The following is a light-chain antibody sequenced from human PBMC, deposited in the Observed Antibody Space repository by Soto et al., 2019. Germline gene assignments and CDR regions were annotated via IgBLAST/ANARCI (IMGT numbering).Light chain of an antibody. J-gene: IGKJ1*01. V-gene: IGKV3-15*01. CDR2: DAS. CDR3: QQYNNWPRT. CDR1: QSISSN. Sequence: EVVMTQSPATLSVSPGGRATLSCRASQSISSNLAWYQQKPGQAPRLLIYDASTRATGVPARFSGSGSGTECTLTISSLQSEDFAVYYCQQYNNWPRTFGRGTKVEIK.